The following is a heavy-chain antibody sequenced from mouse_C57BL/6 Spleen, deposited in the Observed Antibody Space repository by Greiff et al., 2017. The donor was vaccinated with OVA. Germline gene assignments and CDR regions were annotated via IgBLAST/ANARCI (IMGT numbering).Heavy chain of an antibody. J-gene: IGHJ2*01. CDR3: AREGYGPPFDY. CDR2: INPNNGGT. CDR1: GYTFTDYY. D-gene: IGHD1-1*01. Sequence: EVQLQQSGPELVKPGASVKISCKASGYTFTDYYMNWVKQSHGKSLEWIGDINPNNGGTSYNQKFKGKATLTVDKSSSTAYMELRSLTSEDSAVYYCAREGYGPPFDYWGQGTTLTVSS. V-gene: IGHV1-26*01.